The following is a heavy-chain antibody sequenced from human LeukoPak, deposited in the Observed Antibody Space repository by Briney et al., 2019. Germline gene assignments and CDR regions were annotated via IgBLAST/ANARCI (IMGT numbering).Heavy chain of an antibody. Sequence: PGGSLRLSCTASGFTFSSNYMTWVRQAPGKGLEWVSVIYSGGSINYADSVKGRFTISRDNSKNTLFLQMNSLTAEDTAVYYCARDSIGGRGAFDIWGQGTMVTVSS. V-gene: IGHV3-66*01. CDR1: GFTFSSNY. J-gene: IGHJ3*02. D-gene: IGHD2/OR15-2a*01. CDR3: ARDSIGGRGAFDI. CDR2: IYSGGSI.